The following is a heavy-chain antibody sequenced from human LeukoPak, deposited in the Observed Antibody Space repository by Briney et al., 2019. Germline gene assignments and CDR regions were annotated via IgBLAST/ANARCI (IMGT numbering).Heavy chain of an antibody. J-gene: IGHJ4*02. D-gene: IGHD1-20*01. CDR2: INPNSGGT. CDR3: AVTWPITGTDY. CDR1: GYTFTGYY. V-gene: IGHV1-2*06. Sequence: ASVKVSCKXSGYTFTGYYMHWVRQAPGQGLEWMGRINPNSGGTNYAQKFQGRVTMTRDTSISTAYMELSRLRSDDTAVYYCAVTWPITGTDYWGQGTLVTVSS.